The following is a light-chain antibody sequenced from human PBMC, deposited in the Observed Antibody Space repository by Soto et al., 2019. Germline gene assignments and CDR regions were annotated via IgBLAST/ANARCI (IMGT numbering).Light chain of an antibody. CDR2: EDN. Sequence: QSVLTQPASVSASPGQSITISCTGTSSDIGSYNLVSWYQKHPDKAPRLIIYEDNKRPSGVPSRFSGSKSASTASLTISGLQAEDEADYYCCSYVASNNYVFGTGTKVTVL. CDR3: CSYVASNNYV. V-gene: IGLV2-23*01. CDR1: SSDIGSYNL. J-gene: IGLJ1*01.